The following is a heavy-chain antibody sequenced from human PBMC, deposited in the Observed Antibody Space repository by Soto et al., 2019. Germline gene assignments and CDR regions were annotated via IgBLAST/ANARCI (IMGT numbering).Heavy chain of an antibody. V-gene: IGHV4-59*01. Sequence: SETLSLTCTVSGGSISSYYWSWIRQPPGKGLEWIGYIYYSGSTNYNPSLKSRVTISVDTSKNQFSLKLSSVTAADTAVYYCARARKLNWFDPWGQGTLVTVSS. CDR3: ARARKLNWFDP. D-gene: IGHD1-26*01. CDR2: IYYSGST. CDR1: GGSISSYY. J-gene: IGHJ5*02.